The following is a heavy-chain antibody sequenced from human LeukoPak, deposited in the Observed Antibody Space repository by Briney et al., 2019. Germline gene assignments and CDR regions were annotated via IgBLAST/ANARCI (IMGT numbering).Heavy chain of an antibody. D-gene: IGHD3-10*01. Sequence: SETLSLTCTVSGGSISSYYWSWIRQPPGKGLEWIGYIYYSGSTNYNPSLKSRVTISVDTSKNQFSLKLSSVTAADTAAYYCARFRDNYYGSGSYYFDYWGQGTLVTVSS. CDR2: IYYSGST. V-gene: IGHV4-59*08. CDR3: ARFRDNYYGSGSYYFDY. J-gene: IGHJ4*02. CDR1: GGSISSYY.